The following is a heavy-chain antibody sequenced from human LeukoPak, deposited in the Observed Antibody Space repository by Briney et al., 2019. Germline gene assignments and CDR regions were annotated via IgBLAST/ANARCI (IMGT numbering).Heavy chain of an antibody. D-gene: IGHD2-2*01. CDR3: AKKESRYCSSTSCLIGMDV. V-gene: IGHV3-74*01. J-gene: IGHJ6*02. Sequence: GGSLRLSCTASGFSFSGHWMHWARQLPGKGLVWVSRISPTGSTTSYADSVKGRFTISRDNSKNTLYLQMNSLRAEDTAVYYCAKKESRYCSSTSCLIGMDVWGQGTTVTVSS. CDR2: ISPTGSTT. CDR1: GFSFSGHW.